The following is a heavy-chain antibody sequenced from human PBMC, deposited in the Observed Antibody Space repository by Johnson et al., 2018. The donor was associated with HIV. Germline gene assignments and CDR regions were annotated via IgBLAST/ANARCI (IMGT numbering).Heavy chain of an antibody. CDR2: VYSDGNT. V-gene: IGHV3-66*01. Sequence: VQLVESGGGVVQPGRSLRLSCSASGLTVSTNYMSWVRQAPGRWLEWVSVVYSDGNTYYADSVKGRFTISRDNSKNTLYLQMNSLKTEDTAVYYCTTDLASDAFDIWGQGTMVTVSS. CDR3: TTDLASDAFDI. CDR1: GLTVSTNY. J-gene: IGHJ3*02.